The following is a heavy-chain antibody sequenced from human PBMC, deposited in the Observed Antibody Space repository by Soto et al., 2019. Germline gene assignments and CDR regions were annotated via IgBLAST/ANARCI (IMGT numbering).Heavy chain of an antibody. J-gene: IGHJ6*03. CDR3: ARAAYSSSGYYYYMEV. Sequence: ASVKVSCKASGYTFSSYDITWVRQAPGQGLEWMGWISAYNGNTNYAQKLQGRVTMTTDTSTNTAYMELRSLRSDDTAVYYCARAAYSSSGYYYYMEVWGRGTTVTVSS. D-gene: IGHD6-6*01. V-gene: IGHV1-18*01. CDR2: ISAYNGNT. CDR1: GYTFSSYD.